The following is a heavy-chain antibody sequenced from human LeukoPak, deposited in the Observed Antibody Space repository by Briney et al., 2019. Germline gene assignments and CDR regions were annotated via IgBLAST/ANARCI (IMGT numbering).Heavy chain of an antibody. CDR1: GGSISSYY. CDR3: ASLWDYIKTGDYIDV. D-gene: IGHD4-11*01. V-gene: IGHV4-59*01. J-gene: IGHJ6*03. CDR2: IYYSGST. Sequence: SETLSLTCSVSGGSISSYYWSWIRQPPGKGREWIGYIYYSGSTNYNPSLKSRVTISVDTSKNQFSLKLSSVTAADTAVYYCASLWDYIKTGDYIDVWGKGTTVTLSS.